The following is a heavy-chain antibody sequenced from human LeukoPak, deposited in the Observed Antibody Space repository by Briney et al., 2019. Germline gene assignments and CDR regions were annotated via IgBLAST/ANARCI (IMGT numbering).Heavy chain of an antibody. J-gene: IGHJ4*02. Sequence: ASVKVSCKASGYIFTGYFMHWVRQAPGQGLEWMGWINPNTGDTNYAQKFQGRVTMTRDTSISTVYMELSRLRSDDTAVYYCARVGGVIDFFFHYWGQGTLVTVSS. CDR3: ARVGGVIDFFFHY. CDR1: GYIFTGYF. V-gene: IGHV1-2*02. CDR2: INPNTGDT. D-gene: IGHD3-16*02.